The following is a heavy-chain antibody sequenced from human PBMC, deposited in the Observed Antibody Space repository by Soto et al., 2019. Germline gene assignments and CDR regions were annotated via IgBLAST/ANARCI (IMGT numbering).Heavy chain of an antibody. Sequence: SETLSLTCTVSGGSISSGDYYWSWIRQPPGKGLEWIGYIYYSGSTYYNPSLKSRVTISVDTSKNQFSLKLSSVTAADTAVYYCDRSSWSRGFDYWGQGTLVTVSS. CDR1: GGSISSGDYY. J-gene: IGHJ4*02. V-gene: IGHV4-30-4*01. CDR2: IYYSGST. CDR3: DRSSWSRGFDY. D-gene: IGHD6-13*01.